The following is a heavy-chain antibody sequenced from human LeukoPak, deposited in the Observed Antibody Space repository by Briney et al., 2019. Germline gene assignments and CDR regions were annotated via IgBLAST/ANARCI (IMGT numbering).Heavy chain of an antibody. V-gene: IGHV4-59*01. CDR2: IYYSGST. J-gene: IGHJ4*02. CDR3: VRANDFWSGPTFDY. CDR1: GGSISSYY. Sequence: PSETLSLTCTVSGGSISSYYWSWIRQPPGKGLEWIGYIYYSGSTNYNPSLKSRVTISVDTSKSQLSLKLSSVTAADTAVYYCVRANDFWSGPTFDYWGQGTLVTVSS. D-gene: IGHD3/OR15-3a*01.